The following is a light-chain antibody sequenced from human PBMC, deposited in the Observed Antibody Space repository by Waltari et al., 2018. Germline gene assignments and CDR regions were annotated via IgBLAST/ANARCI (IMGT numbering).Light chain of an antibody. Sequence: EIVMTQSPATLSVSAGERATLSCRANQTVRSNLAWYQQKPGQAPRLLIYGASTRATGIPDRFSGSGSGTEFTLTISALQSEDFAVYYCQQYQNWPRTFGQGTRVEIK. CDR2: GAS. V-gene: IGKV3-15*01. J-gene: IGKJ1*01. CDR3: QQYQNWPRT. CDR1: QTVRSN.